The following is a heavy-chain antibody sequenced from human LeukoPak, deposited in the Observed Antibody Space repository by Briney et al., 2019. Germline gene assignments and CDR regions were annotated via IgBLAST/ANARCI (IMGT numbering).Heavy chain of an antibody. V-gene: IGHV1-69*05. CDR3: ARGEIAAAGTPSYDY. J-gene: IGHJ4*02. Sequence: GASVKVSCKASGGTFSSYAISWVRQAPGQGLESMGGIIPIFGTANYAQKFQGRVTITTDESTSTAYMELSSLRSEDTAVYYCARGEIAAAGTPSYDYWGQGTLVTVSS. CDR2: IIPIFGTA. CDR1: GGTFSSYA. D-gene: IGHD6-13*01.